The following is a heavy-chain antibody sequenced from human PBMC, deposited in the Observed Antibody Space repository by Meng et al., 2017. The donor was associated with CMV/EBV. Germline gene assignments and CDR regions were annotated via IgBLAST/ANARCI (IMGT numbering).Heavy chain of an antibody. CDR3: VRESSTFSWSEHLQH. CDR1: GFSFSRYW. CDR2: IRQDGSEA. J-gene: IGHJ1*01. V-gene: IGHV3-7*01. D-gene: IGHD2-2*01. Sequence: GESLKISCAASGFSFSRYWMTWVRQAPGKGLEWVANIRQDGSEAYYVDSVKGRFTIFRDNTKNSLFLQMDSLSAEDMAIYYCVRESSTFSWSEHLQHWGQGTLVTVSS.